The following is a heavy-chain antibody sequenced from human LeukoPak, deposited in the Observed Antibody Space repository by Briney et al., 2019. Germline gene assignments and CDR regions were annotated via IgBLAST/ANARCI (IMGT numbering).Heavy chain of an antibody. CDR2: ISSDGGTK. J-gene: IGHJ4*02. Sequence: GGSLILSCAASGFTFSSYPMHWVRQAPGKGLEWLAVISSDGGTKYYADSVQGRFTVSRDNSQNTLSLQMNSLRPEDTAVFYCARKGSSSWYGGGWAYWGQEVLGTASS. CDR3: ARKGSSSWYGGGWAY. CDR1: GFTFSSYP. V-gene: IGHV3-30-3*01. D-gene: IGHD6-13*01.